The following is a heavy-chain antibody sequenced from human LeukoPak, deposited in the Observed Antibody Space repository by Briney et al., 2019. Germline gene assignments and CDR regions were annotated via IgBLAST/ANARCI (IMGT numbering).Heavy chain of an antibody. Sequence: PGESLKISCKGSGYSFTSYWIGWVRKIPGKGLEWLGIIYPGDSDTRYSPSFQGQVTISADKSINTAYLQWSSLKASDTAMYYCAILKYSGSYYFEYWGQGTLVTVSS. V-gene: IGHV5-51*01. CDR3: AILKYSGSYYFEY. CDR1: GYSFTSYW. CDR2: IYPGDSDT. J-gene: IGHJ4*02. D-gene: IGHD1-26*01.